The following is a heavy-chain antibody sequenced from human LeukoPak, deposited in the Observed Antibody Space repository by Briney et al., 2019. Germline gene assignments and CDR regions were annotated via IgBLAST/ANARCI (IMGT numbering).Heavy chain of an antibody. Sequence: GGSLRLSCITSGFTFGDYAMTWVRQAPGKGLEWVGFIRSKIYGGTPEYAASVKGRFTISRNDSKGIAYLQMNSLKTEDTAIYYCSRDQTPYYWGQGALVTVSS. J-gene: IGHJ4*02. V-gene: IGHV3-49*04. CDR3: SRDQTPYY. CDR1: GFTFGDYA. CDR2: IRSKIYGGTP.